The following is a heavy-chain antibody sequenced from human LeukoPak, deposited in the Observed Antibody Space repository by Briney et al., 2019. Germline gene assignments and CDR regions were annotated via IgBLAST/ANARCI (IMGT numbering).Heavy chain of an antibody. CDR2: ISYDGSNK. V-gene: IGHV3-30-3*01. D-gene: IGHD6-13*01. Sequence: GRSLRLSCAASGFTFSSYAMHWVRQAPGKGLEWVAVISYDGSNKYYADSAKGRFTISRDNSKNTLYLQMNSLRAEDTAVYYCARDPNPIAAAGYYYYGMDVWGQGTTVTVSS. CDR1: GFTFSSYA. CDR3: ARDPNPIAAAGYYYYGMDV. J-gene: IGHJ6*02.